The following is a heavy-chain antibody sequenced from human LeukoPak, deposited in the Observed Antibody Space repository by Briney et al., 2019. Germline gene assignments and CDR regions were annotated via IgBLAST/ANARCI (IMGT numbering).Heavy chain of an antibody. Sequence: ASVKVSCKASGYTFTSYYMHWVRQAPGQGLEWMGIINPSGGSTSYAQKFQGRVTMTRDMSTSTVYMELSSLRVEDTAVYYCARVMGIGSYVGGYFDYWGQGTLVTVSS. CDR3: ARVMGIGSYVGGYFDY. J-gene: IGHJ4*02. V-gene: IGHV1-46*01. CDR2: INPSGGST. D-gene: IGHD1-26*01. CDR1: GYTFTSYY.